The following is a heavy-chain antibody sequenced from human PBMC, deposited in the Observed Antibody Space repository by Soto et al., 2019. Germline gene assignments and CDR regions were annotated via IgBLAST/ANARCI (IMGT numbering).Heavy chain of an antibody. D-gene: IGHD2-21*02. J-gene: IGHJ4*02. CDR3: AKVRKYCGGDCAGYFDY. CDR2: ISGSGGST. V-gene: IGHV3-23*01. CDR1: GFTFSSYA. Sequence: LRLSCAASGFTFSSYAMSWVRQAPGKGLEWVSAISGSGGSTYYADSVKGRFTISRDNSKNTLYLQMNSLRAEDTAVYYCAKVRKYCGGDCAGYFDYWGQGTLVTVSS.